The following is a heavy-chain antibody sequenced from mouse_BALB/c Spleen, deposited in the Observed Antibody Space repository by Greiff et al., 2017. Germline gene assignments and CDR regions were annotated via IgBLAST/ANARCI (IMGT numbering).Heavy chain of an antibody. D-gene: IGHD1-1*01. CDR3: AKGGGSSPWFAY. CDR2: IAPGSGST. J-gene: IGHJ3*01. CDR1: GYTFTSYW. V-gene: IGHV1S41*01. Sequence: DLVKPGASVKLSCTASGYTFTSYWINWVNQRPGQGLEWIGRIAPGSGSTYYNEMFKGKATLTVDTSSSTAYIQLSSLSSEDSAVSFCAKGGGSSPWFAYWGQGTLVTVSA.